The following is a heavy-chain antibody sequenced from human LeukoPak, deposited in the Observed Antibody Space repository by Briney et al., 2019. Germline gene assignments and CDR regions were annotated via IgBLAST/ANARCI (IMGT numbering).Heavy chain of an antibody. CDR3: AKGRVAMSGTNFDY. D-gene: IGHD6-19*01. CDR2: VSGSGGGT. Sequence: PAGGSLRLSCAASGFTFSSYAMTWVRQAPGKGLEWVSAVSGSGGGTYYADSVKGRFTISRGNSKNTLYLLMDSLRAEDTAAYYCAKGRVAMSGTNFDYWGQGTLVTVSS. V-gene: IGHV3-23*01. CDR1: GFTFSSYA. J-gene: IGHJ4*02.